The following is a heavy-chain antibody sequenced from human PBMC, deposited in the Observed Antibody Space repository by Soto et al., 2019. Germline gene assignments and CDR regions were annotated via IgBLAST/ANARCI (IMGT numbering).Heavy chain of an antibody. V-gene: IGHV3-23*01. J-gene: IGHJ5*01. CDR3: AKLTYPSDTTGFYYERVSGWIDS. D-gene: IGHD3-22*01. CDR2: ISASGGTA. Sequence: EVQLLESGGGLIQPGGSLRLSCAASGFSFSRYAMSWVRQAPGKGLEWVSGISASGGTANLADSVEGRCTISRDNSKSTLYLHMNSLRAEDTAVYYCAKLTYPSDTTGFYYERVSGWIDSWGQGTLVTVSS. CDR1: GFSFSRYA.